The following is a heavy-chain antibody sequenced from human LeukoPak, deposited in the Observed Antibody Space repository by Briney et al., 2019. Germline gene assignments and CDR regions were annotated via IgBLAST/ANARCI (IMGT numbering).Heavy chain of an antibody. CDR1: GYTFTSSG. J-gene: IGHJ6*02. CDR3: ARDEQWLVPISRPFYGMDV. D-gene: IGHD6-19*01. CDR2: INTYNGNT. Sequence: ASVTVSFKASGYTFTSSGISWVRQAPGQGLEWMGWINTYNGNTNYAQKLQGRVTMTTDTPTSTAYMELRSLRSDDTAVYYCARDEQWLVPISRPFYGMDVWGQGTTVTVSS. V-gene: IGHV1-18*01.